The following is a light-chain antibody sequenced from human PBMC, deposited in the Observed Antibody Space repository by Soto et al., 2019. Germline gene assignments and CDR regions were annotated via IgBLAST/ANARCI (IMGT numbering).Light chain of an antibody. CDR3: QQYGSSPPIT. Sequence: EIVLTQSPGTLSLSPGGRATLSCRASQSVSSSYLAWYQQKPGQAPRLLIYGASSRATGMPDRFSGSGSGKDFPLTISRLEPEDFAVYYCQQYGSSPPITFGQGTKLEIK. CDR2: GAS. J-gene: IGKJ2*01. V-gene: IGKV3-20*01. CDR1: QSVSSSY.